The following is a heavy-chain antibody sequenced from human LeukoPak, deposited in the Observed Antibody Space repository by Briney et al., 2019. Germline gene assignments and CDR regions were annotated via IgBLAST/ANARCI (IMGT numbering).Heavy chain of an antibody. CDR1: GASISSHY. D-gene: IGHD6-19*01. J-gene: IGHJ4*02. CDR2: THNSGST. V-gene: IGHV4-59*11. Sequence: PSETLSLTCTVSGASISSHYWSWIRQFPGKGLEWIGYTHNSGSTNFNPSLKSRVTMSVDTSKNQFSLKLTSVTAADTARYYCARGGWSLDYWGQGTLVTVSS. CDR3: ARGGWSLDY.